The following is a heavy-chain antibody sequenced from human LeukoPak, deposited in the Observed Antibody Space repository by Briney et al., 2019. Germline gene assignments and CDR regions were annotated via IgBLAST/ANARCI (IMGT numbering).Heavy chain of an antibody. V-gene: IGHV1-46*01. CDR1: GYTFTSYY. Sequence: ASVKVSCKASGYTFTSYYMHWVRQAPGQGLEWMGIINPSGGSTSYAQKFQGRVTMTRDTSISTAYMELSRLRSDDTAVYYCARDSSTDCSSTSCYVYWGQGTLVTVSS. CDR2: INPSGGST. CDR3: ARDSSTDCSSTSCYVY. D-gene: IGHD2-2*01. J-gene: IGHJ4*02.